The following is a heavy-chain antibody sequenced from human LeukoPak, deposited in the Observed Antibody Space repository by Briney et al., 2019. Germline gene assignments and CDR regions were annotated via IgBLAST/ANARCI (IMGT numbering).Heavy chain of an antibody. Sequence: AGSLRLSCAASGFTTRNYRMSWIRQAPAKGLEWVANIKEDGSEQYYVDSVKGRFTISRDNARHSLYLQMNSLRAEDTAVYYCASGRQLGYWGQGTLVTVSS. J-gene: IGHJ4*02. V-gene: IGHV3-7*01. CDR2: IKEDGSEQ. CDR1: GFTTRNYR. CDR3: ASGRQLGY. D-gene: IGHD6-13*01.